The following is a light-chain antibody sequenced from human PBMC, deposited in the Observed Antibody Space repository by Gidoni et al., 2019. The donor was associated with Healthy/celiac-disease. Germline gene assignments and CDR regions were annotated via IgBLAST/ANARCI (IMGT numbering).Light chain of an antibody. Sequence: EIVLTQSPGTLSLSPGERATLYCRASQTISSDYLAWYQQRVGQAPRLLIYASSSRATGVPDRFSGSGSGTDFTLTISRLEPEDFAVYFCQQFGDSLYTFGPGTKLEI. CDR3: QQFGDSLYT. V-gene: IGKV3-20*01. J-gene: IGKJ2*01. CDR2: ASS. CDR1: QTISSDY.